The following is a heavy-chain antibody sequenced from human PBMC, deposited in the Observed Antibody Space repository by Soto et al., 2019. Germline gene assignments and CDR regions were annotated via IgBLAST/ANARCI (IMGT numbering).Heavy chain of an antibody. V-gene: IGHV5-51*01. CDR2: IHPGDSDT. D-gene: IGHD2-15*01. Sequence: VESLKISCEASGYIFTSYWICCVLEMPVKVLEWMGIIHPGDSDTKYSPSLRGQVTISVDKSITTAYLQWSSLKASDTAMYYCARTPGPEVAASLEYYYFSGMDVWGQGTTVTVSS. CDR3: ARTPGPEVAASLEYYYFSGMDV. J-gene: IGHJ6*02. CDR1: GYIFTSYW.